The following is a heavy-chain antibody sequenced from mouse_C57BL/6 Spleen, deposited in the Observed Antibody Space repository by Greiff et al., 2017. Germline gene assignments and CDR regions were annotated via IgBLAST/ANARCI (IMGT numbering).Heavy chain of an antibody. CDR2: IYPGSGNT. Sequence: VKLQQSGAELVRPGASVKLSCKASGYTFTDYYINWVKQRPGQGLEWIARIYPGSGNTYYNEKFKGKATLTAEKSSSTAYMQLSSLTSEDSAVYFWARGNDGGFAYWGQGTLVTVSA. D-gene: IGHD2-12*01. J-gene: IGHJ3*01. CDR1: GYTFTDYY. CDR3: ARGNDGGFAY. V-gene: IGHV1-76*01.